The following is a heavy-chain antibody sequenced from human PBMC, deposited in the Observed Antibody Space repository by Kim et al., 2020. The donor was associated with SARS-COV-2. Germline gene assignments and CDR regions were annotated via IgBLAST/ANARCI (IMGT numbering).Heavy chain of an antibody. J-gene: IGHJ4*02. CDR3: ARERGPGPFDY. CDR2: ISYDGSNK. V-gene: IGHV3-30-3*01. CDR1: GFTFSSYA. Sequence: GGSLRLSCAASGFTFSSYAMHWVRQAPGKGLEWVAVISYDGSNKYYADSVKGRFTISRDNSKNTLYLQMNSLRAEDTAVYYCARERGPGPFDYWGQGTLVTVSS.